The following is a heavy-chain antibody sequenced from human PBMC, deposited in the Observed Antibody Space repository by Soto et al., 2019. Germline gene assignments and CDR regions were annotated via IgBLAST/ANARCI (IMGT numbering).Heavy chain of an antibody. D-gene: IGHD5-12*01. CDR2: IYYSGST. CDR1: GGSISSYY. V-gene: IGHV4-59*01. J-gene: IGHJ4*02. Sequence: NPSETLSLTCTVSGGSISSYYWSWIRQPPGKGLEWIGYIYYSGSTNYNPSLKSRVTISVDTSKNQFSLKLSSVTAADTAVYYCARVTRGYSGPADWGQGTLVTVSS. CDR3: ARVTRGYSGPAD.